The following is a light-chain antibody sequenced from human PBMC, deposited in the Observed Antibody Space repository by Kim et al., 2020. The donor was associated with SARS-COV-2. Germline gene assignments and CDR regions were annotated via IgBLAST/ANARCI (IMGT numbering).Light chain of an antibody. CDR2: GAS. CDR1: QSVSSNY. J-gene: IGKJ2*01. CDR3: QQYGSSPYT. V-gene: IGKV3-20*01. Sequence: LSPGERAPLSCRASQSVSSNYFAWYQQKPGQAPRLLVYGASTRPAGIPDRFTGSGSGTDFTLTINRLEPEDFAVYYCQQYGSSPYTFGQGTKLEIK.